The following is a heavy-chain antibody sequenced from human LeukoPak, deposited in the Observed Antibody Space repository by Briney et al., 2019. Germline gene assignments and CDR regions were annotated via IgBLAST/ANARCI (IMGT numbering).Heavy chain of an antibody. J-gene: IGHJ4*02. CDR2: IYNRGST. V-gene: IGHV4-4*07. CDR3: ARVDDRNYYYYFDY. CDR1: GVSISSYY. Sequence: KPSETLSLTCTVPGVSISSYYWNWVRQPAGKGLEWVGRIYNRGSTNYNPSLKSRVTMSVDTSKNQFSLKLTSVTAADTAVYYCARVDDRNYYYYFDYWGQGTLVTVSS. D-gene: IGHD3-22*01.